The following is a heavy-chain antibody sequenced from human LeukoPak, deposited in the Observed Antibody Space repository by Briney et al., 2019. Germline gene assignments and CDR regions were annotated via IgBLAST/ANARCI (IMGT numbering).Heavy chain of an antibody. CDR1: GLTFSKYW. D-gene: IGHD6-19*01. CDR2: INTDGTVT. Sequence: GGSLRLSCAASGLTFSKYWMLWVRQAPGKGLESVSRINTDGTVTTYAGSVKGRFTVSRDNADNTMLLQMNSVRDEDTAVYYCATKQWLAPPPDSWGQGTPVTVSS. J-gene: IGHJ4*02. CDR3: ATKQWLAPPPDS. V-gene: IGHV3-74*01.